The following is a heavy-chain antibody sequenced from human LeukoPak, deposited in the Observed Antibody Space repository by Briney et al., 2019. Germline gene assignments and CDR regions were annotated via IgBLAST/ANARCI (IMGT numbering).Heavy chain of an antibody. D-gene: IGHD4-11*01. CDR1: GYTFTAYH. CDR2: INPNSGGT. J-gene: IGHJ4*02. CDR3: ARGDYSMDFGY. V-gene: IGHV1-2*02. Sequence: ASVKVSCKASGYTFTAYHMHWVRQAPGQGLEGMGWINPNSGGTNYAQKFQGRVTMTRDTSISTAYMELSRLRSDDTAVYYCARGDYSMDFGYWGQGTRVTVSS.